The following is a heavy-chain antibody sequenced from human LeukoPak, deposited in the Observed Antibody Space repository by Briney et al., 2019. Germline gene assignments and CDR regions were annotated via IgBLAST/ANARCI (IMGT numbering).Heavy chain of an antibody. CDR1: GYSISSGYY. Sequence: PSETLSLTCTVSGYSISSGYYWGWIRQPPGKGLEWIGSIYHSGSTYYNPSLKSRVTISVDTSKNQFSLKLSSVTAADTAVYYCAREGVAVAGTNDYWGQGTLVTVSS. CDR2: IYHSGST. CDR3: AREGVAVAGTNDY. D-gene: IGHD6-19*01. J-gene: IGHJ4*02. V-gene: IGHV4-38-2*02.